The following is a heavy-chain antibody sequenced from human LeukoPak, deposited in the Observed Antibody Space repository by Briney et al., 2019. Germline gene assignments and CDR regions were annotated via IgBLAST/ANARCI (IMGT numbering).Heavy chain of an antibody. Sequence: GGSLRLSCVGSGFSFSSYGMTWVRQAPGKGLEWVSAISGSGESTYNAGSVQGRFTISRDNSKNTVYLQMSSLRAEDTAVYYCAKEVTYGGAAFDVWGRGTTVTVSS. CDR1: GFSFSSYG. J-gene: IGHJ3*01. CDR3: AKEVTYGGAAFDV. CDR2: ISGSGEST. D-gene: IGHD3-10*01. V-gene: IGHV3-23*01.